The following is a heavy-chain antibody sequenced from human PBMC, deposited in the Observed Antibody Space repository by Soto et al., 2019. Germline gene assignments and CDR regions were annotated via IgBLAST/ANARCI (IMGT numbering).Heavy chain of an antibody. Sequence: QVQLVESGGGVVQPGRSLKLSCAASGFSFNSYGMHWVRQAPGKGLEWVAVISFDGDNYYYEDSVKGRFTISRDNSKNRLYLQMISLRAEDTAVYYCAKATCSRTACYIDYWGQGTLVTVSS. CDR1: GFSFNSYG. V-gene: IGHV3-30*18. CDR3: AKATCSRTACYIDY. CDR2: ISFDGDNY. J-gene: IGHJ4*02. D-gene: IGHD2-2*01.